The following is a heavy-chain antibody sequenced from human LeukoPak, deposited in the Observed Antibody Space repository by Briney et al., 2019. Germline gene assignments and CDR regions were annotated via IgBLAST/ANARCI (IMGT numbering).Heavy chain of an antibody. J-gene: IGHJ4*02. CDR2: INPNSGGT. CDR1: GYTFTGYY. CDR3: ARTVEWELKGVDY. Sequence: SVKVSCKASGYTFTGYYMHWVRQAPGQGLEWMGWINPNSGGTNYAQKFQGRVTMTRDTSIGTAHMELSRLRSDDTAVYYCARTVEWELKGVDYWGQGTLVTVSS. V-gene: IGHV1-2*02. D-gene: IGHD1-26*01.